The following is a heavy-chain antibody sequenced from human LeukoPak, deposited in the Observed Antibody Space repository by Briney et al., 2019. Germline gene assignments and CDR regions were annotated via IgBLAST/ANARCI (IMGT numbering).Heavy chain of an antibody. Sequence: GGSLRLSCAASEFTFSHFDMTWVRQAPGTGLEWVANIKQDGSEKYYVDSVKGRFTISRDNAKNSLYLQMNSLRAEDTALYHCARKGVGGELGGFDYWGQGTLVTVSS. J-gene: IGHJ4*02. CDR1: EFTFSHFD. CDR3: ARKGVGGELGGFDY. V-gene: IGHV3-7*03. D-gene: IGHD3-16*01. CDR2: IKQDGSEK.